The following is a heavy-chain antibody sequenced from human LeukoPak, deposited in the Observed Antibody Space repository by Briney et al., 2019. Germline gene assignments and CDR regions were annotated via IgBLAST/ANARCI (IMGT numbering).Heavy chain of an antibody. CDR3: ARRSSTASRYFDF. CDR2: IYPGDSDT. Sequence: GESLKISCKVSGHSFTSYWIVWVRQMPGKGLEWMGIIYPGDSDTRYSPSFQGQVTISADKSISAAYLQWSSLTASDTAMYYCARRSSTASRYFDFWGQGTLVTVSS. D-gene: IGHD2/OR15-2a*01. V-gene: IGHV5-51*01. CDR1: GHSFTSYW. J-gene: IGHJ4*02.